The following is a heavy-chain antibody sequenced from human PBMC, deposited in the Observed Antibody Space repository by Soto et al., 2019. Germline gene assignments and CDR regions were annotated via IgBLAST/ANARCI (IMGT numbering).Heavy chain of an antibody. CDR2: INHSGST. CDR1: GGSFSGYY. Sequence: PSETLSLTCAVYGGSFSGYYWSWIRQPPGKGLEWIGEINHSGSTNYNPSLKSRVTISVDTSKNQFSLKLSSVTAADTAVYYRARRHNCRGYYCYYYMDVWGKGTTVTVSS. D-gene: IGHD2-21*01. CDR3: ARRHNCRGYYCYYYMDV. V-gene: IGHV4-34*01. J-gene: IGHJ6*03.